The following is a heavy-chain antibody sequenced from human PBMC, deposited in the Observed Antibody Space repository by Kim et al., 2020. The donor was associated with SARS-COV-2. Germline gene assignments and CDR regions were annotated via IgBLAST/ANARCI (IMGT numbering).Heavy chain of an antibody. V-gene: IGHV4-59*01. CDR1: GGSISSYY. CDR2: IYYSGST. Sequence: SETLSLTCTVSGGSISSYYWSWIRQPPGKGLEWIGYIYYSGSTNYNPSLKSRVTISVDTSKNQFSLKLSSVTAADTAVYYCARETSITIFGVVTHASYFDYWGQGTLVTVFS. D-gene: IGHD3-3*01. J-gene: IGHJ4*02. CDR3: ARETSITIFGVVTHASYFDY.